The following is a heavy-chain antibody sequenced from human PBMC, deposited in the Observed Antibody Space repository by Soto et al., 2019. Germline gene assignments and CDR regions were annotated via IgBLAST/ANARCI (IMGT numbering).Heavy chain of an antibody. CDR2: ISGSGGST. CDR1: GFTFSSYA. V-gene: IGHV3-23*01. Sequence: EVQLLESGGGLVQPGGSLRVSCAASGFTFSSYAMSWVRQAPGKGLEWVSAISGSGGSTYYGDSVKGRLTISRDNSKNTLYLQMNSLGAEDTAVYYCAKAGGDSYGYYYYGMDVWGQGTTVTVSS. CDR3: AKAGGDSYGYYYYGMDV. D-gene: IGHD5-18*01. J-gene: IGHJ6*02.